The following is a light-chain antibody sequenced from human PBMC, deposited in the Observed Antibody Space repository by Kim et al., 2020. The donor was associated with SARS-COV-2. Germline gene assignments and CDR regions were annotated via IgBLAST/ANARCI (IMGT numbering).Light chain of an antibody. V-gene: IGLV3-1*01. CDR1: KLGDKY. CDR3: QAWDRSLRV. CDR2: QDS. Sequence: SYELTQPPSVSVSPGQTASITCSGDKLGDKYACWYQQKPGQSPVLVIYQDSKRPSGIPERFSGSNSGNTATLTISGTQAMDEADYYCQAWDRSLRV. J-gene: IGLJ3*02.